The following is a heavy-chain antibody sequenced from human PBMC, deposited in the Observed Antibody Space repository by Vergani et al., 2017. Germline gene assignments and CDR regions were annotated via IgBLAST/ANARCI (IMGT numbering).Heavy chain of an antibody. V-gene: IGHV3-33*01. Sequence: QVQLVESGGGVVQPGGSLRLSCAASGFTFNQYGMHWVRQAPGKGLEWVAVTCCDGNNKQYADSVKGRFTISRDNSKSTMYLQMNSLRDEDTGVYYFARDLRLLYNRFDPWGQGTLVTVSS. D-gene: IGHD1-14*01. J-gene: IGHJ5*02. CDR1: GFTFNQYG. CDR3: ARDLRLLYNRFDP. CDR2: TCCDGNNK.